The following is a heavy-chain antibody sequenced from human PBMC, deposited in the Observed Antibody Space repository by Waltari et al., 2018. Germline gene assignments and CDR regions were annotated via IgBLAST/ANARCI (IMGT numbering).Heavy chain of an antibody. CDR1: GGSISSSSYN. CDR3: ARLPMVRGVIAWFDP. J-gene: IGHJ5*02. V-gene: IGHV4-39*01. Sequence: QLQLQESGPGPVKPSETLSLTCTVSGGSISSSSYNWGWVRQPPGKGLDWIGNVYYTGNTYYNPSLKSRVTVSVYTSKNQFSLKLTSVTAADTAVYYCARLPMVRGVIAWFDPWGRGTLVIVSS. CDR2: VYYTGNT. D-gene: IGHD3-10*01.